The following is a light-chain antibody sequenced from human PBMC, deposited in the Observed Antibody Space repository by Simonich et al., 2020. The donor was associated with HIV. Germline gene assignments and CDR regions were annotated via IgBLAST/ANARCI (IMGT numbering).Light chain of an antibody. J-gene: IGKJ2*01. CDR2: AAS. CDR1: QGISNS. CDR3: QQYFSTPYT. Sequence: DIQMTQSPSSLSASVGDRVTITCRANQGISNSLDWYQQKPGKAPKLLLSAASRLDSGVPSRFSGGGSGTDYTITISSLQPEDFATYYCQQYFSTPYTFGQGTRLEIK. V-gene: IGKV1-NL1*01.